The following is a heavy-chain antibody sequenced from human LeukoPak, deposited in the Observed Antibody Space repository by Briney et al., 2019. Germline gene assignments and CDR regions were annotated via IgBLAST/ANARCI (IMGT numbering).Heavy chain of an antibody. CDR2: ISGSGGST. CDR1: GFAFSSYA. V-gene: IGHV3-23*01. D-gene: IGHD5-24*01. CDR3: AKRSVQEMATIPYYFDY. J-gene: IGHJ4*02. Sequence: GGSLRLSCAASGFAFSSYAMSWVRQAPGKGLEWVSAISGSGGSTYYADSVKGRFTISRGNSKNTLYLQMNSLRAEDTAVYYCAKRSVQEMATIPYYFDYWGQGTLVTVSS.